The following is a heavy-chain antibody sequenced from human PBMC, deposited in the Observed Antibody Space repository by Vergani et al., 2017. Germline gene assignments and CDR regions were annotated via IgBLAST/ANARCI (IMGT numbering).Heavy chain of an antibody. V-gene: IGHV2-5*01. CDR3: AHRRLFGSSWYTKKPYNWFDP. D-gene: IGHD6-13*01. J-gene: IGHJ5*02. CDR2: IYWNDDK. CDR1: GFSLSTSGVG. Sequence: QITLKESGPTLVKPTQTLTLTCTFSGFSLSTSGVGVGWIRQPPGKALEWLALIYWNDDKRYSPSLKSRLTITKDTSKNQVVLTMTNMDPVDTATYYCAHRRLFGSSWYTKKPYNWFDPWGQGTLVTVSS.